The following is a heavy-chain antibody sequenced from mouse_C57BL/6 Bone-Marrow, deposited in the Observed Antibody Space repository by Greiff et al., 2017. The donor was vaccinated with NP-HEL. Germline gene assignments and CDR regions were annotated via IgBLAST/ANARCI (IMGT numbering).Heavy chain of an antibody. V-gene: IGHV5-17*01. CDR3: ARDYYGKPWYAMDY. CDR1: GFTFSDYG. Sequence: EVQVVESGGGLVKPGGSLKLSCAASGFTFSDYGMHWVRQAPEKGLEWVAYISSGSSTIYYADTVKGRFTISRDNAKNTLFLQMTSLRSEDTAMYYCARDYYGKPWYAMDYWGQGTSVTVSS. D-gene: IGHD2-1*01. J-gene: IGHJ4*01. CDR2: ISSGSSTI.